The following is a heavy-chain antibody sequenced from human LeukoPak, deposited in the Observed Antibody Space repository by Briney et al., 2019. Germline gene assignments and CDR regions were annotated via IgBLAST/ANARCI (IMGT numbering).Heavy chain of an antibody. CDR2: ISGSGGST. CDR3: ARPSYGSGSYYIPRDAFDI. Sequence: GGTLRLSCAASGFTFSSYGMSWVRQAPGKGLEWVSAISGSGGSTYYADSVKGRFTISRDNSKNTLYLQMNSLRAEDTAVYYCARPSYGSGSYYIPRDAFDIWGQGTMVTVSS. V-gene: IGHV3-23*01. CDR1: GFTFSSYG. D-gene: IGHD3-10*01. J-gene: IGHJ3*02.